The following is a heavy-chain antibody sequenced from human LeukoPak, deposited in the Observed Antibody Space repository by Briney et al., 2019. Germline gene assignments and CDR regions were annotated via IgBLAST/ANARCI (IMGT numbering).Heavy chain of an antibody. V-gene: IGHV4-38-2*01. CDR1: AYSIRGDDY. CDR3: ARNRSMTTTPGFDH. Sequence: SETLSLTCAVSAYSIRGDDYWGWVRQSPGKGLEWIGSIYHSGSTHYNPSLKSRITISVDTSKNQFSLMLNSVTAADTAVYYCARNRSMTTTPGFDHWGQGTLVTASS. D-gene: IGHD4-11*01. CDR2: IYHSGST. J-gene: IGHJ4*02.